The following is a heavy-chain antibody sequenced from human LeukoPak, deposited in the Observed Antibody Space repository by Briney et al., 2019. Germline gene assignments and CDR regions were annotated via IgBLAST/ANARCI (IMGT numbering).Heavy chain of an antibody. V-gene: IGHV3-9*01. Sequence: GGSLRLSCAASGFIFDDHAMHWVRQAPGKGLEWVSGISWNSDSRVYADSVKGRFTISRDNARNSLYLQMNSLRAEDTALYYCAKDLSSDHLHAFDFWGQGTKVTVSS. D-gene: IGHD3-16*02. J-gene: IGHJ3*01. CDR2: ISWNSDSR. CDR3: AKDLSSDHLHAFDF. CDR1: GFIFDDHA.